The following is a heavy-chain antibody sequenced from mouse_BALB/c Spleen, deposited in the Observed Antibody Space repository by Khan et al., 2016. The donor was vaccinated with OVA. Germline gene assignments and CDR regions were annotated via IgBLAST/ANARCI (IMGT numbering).Heavy chain of an antibody. Sequence: QVQLKESGPGLVAPSQSLSITCTVSGFSLTNYGVHLLRQPPGKGLEWLGLIWAGGSTNYNSALMSRLSISKDNSKGQVFLKMNSLQTGDTAVYYCAYLYGDEPYWGQGTLVTVSA. D-gene: IGHD2-13*01. J-gene: IGHJ3*01. CDR1: GFSLTNYG. CDR3: AYLYGDEPY. CDR2: IWAGGST. V-gene: IGHV2-9*02.